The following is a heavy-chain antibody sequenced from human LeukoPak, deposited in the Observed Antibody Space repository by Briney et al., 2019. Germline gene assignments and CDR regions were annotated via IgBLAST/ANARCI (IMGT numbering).Heavy chain of an antibody. CDR1: GYTFTGYY. CDR2: INPNSGGT. D-gene: IGHD3-3*02. Sequence: ASVKVSCKASGYTFTGYYMHWVRQAPGQGLEWMGWINPNSGGTNYAQKLQGRVTMTTDTSTSTAYMELRSLRSEDTVVYYCARGRGISPYYFDYWGQGTLVTVSS. V-gene: IGHV1-2*02. J-gene: IGHJ4*02. CDR3: ARGRGISPYYFDY.